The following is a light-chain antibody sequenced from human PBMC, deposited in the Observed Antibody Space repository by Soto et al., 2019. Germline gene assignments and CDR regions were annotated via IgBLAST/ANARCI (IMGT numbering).Light chain of an antibody. CDR2: RAS. Sequence: EIVMTQSPATLSVSPGERATLSCRASQSVTRDLAWYQQKPGQAPRLLIYRASTRATGVPARFSGSGSGTEFTLTISSLQSEDFAVYYCQQSNNWPLTFGGGTKVDIK. V-gene: IGKV3-15*01. J-gene: IGKJ4*01. CDR1: QSVTRD. CDR3: QQSNNWPLT.